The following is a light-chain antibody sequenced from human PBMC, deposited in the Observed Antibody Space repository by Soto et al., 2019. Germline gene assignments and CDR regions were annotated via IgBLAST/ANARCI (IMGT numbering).Light chain of an antibody. CDR3: SSYTTSESWV. CDR1: SSDVGAYNF. V-gene: IGLV2-14*01. J-gene: IGLJ3*02. CDR2: EVT. Sequence: QSALTQPASVSGSPGQSITISCTGTSSDVGAYNFVSWYQQHPGEVPKLMIYEVTKRPSGVSNRFSGSKSGNAASLTISGLQAEDEADYHCSSYTTSESWVFGGGTKVTVL.